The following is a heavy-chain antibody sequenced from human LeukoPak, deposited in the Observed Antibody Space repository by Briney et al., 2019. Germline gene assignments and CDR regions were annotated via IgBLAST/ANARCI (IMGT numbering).Heavy chain of an antibody. CDR2: INHSGST. Sequence: SETLSLTCAVYGGSFSGYYWSWIRQPPGKGLEWIGEINHSGSTNYNPSLKNRVTISVDTSKNQFSLKLSSVTAADTAVYYCARAVNYYYYMDVWGKGTTVTISS. J-gene: IGHJ6*03. V-gene: IGHV4-34*01. CDR3: ARAVNYYYYMDV. D-gene: IGHD3-22*01. CDR1: GGSFSGYY.